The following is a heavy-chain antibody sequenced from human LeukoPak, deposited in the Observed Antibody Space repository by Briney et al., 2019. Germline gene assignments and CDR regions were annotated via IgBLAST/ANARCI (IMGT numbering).Heavy chain of an antibody. Sequence: SQTLSLTCAISGDSVSSNSAAWNWIRQSPSRGLEWLGRTYYRSKWYNDYAVSVKRRITINPDTSKNQFSLQLNSVTPEDTAVYYCARDRMGLVATIEDSYYFDYWGQGTLVTVSS. D-gene: IGHD5-12*01. CDR2: TYYRSKWYN. J-gene: IGHJ4*02. V-gene: IGHV6-1*01. CDR3: ARDRMGLVATIEDSYYFDY. CDR1: GDSVSSNSAA.